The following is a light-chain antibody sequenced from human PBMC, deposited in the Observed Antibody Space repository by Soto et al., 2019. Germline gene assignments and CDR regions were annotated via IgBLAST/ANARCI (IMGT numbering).Light chain of an antibody. CDR1: QSVSSN. CDR2: GAS. Sequence: IVMTQSPATVSVSPGERATLSCRASQSVSSNLAWYQQKPGQAPRLLIYGASSRATGIPDRFNGSGSGTEFTLTISSLQSEDFAVYYCQQYGSSGTFGQGTKVDIK. CDR3: QQYGSSGT. V-gene: IGKV3D-15*01. J-gene: IGKJ1*01.